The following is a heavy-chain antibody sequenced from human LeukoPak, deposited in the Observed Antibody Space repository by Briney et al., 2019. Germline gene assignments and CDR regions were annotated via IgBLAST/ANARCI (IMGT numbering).Heavy chain of an antibody. CDR3: AKDRSGYPDAFDI. J-gene: IGHJ3*02. V-gene: IGHV3-30*02. CDR2: IRYDGSNK. D-gene: IGHD5-12*01. Sequence: GGSLRLSCAASGFTFSSYGMHWVRQAPGKGLEWVAFIRYDGSNKYYADSEKGRFTISRDNYKNTLYLQMNSLRAEDTAVYYCAKDRSGYPDAFDIWGQGTMVTVSS. CDR1: GFTFSSYG.